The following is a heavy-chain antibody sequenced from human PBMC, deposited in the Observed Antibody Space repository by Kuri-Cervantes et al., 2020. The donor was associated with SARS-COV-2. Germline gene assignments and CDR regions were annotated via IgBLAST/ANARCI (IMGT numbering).Heavy chain of an antibody. CDR1: RYSFTNYW. CDR3: ARASHRYCSSTSCYPAFDI. D-gene: IGHD2-2*01. CDR2: IYPGDSDT. J-gene: IGHJ3*02. Sequence: KVSCKGSRYSFTNYWIAWVRQMPGKGLEWMGIIYPGDSDTRYSPSFQGQVTISADRSISTAYLQWSSLKASDTAMYYCARASHRYCSSTSCYPAFDIWGQGTMVTVSS. V-gene: IGHV5-51*01.